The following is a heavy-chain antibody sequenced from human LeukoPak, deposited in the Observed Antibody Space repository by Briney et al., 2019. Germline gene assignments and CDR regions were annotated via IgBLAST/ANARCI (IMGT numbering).Heavy chain of an antibody. CDR1: GFTFSSYS. J-gene: IGHJ4*02. V-gene: IGHV3-21*01. CDR3: ESRQVGATPDDY. D-gene: IGHD1-26*01. Sequence: GGSLRLSCAASGFTFSSYSMNWVRQAPGKGLEWVSSISSSSSYIYYADSVKGRFTISRDNAKNSLYLQMNSLRAEDTAVYYCESRQVGATPDDYWGQGTLVTVSS. CDR2: ISSSSSYI.